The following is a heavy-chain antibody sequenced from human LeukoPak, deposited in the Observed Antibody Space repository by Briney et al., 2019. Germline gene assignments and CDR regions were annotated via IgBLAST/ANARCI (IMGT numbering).Heavy chain of an antibody. V-gene: IGHV4-4*07. CDR3: ARADILTGYHDAFDI. Sequence: PSETLSLTCTVSGGSISSYYWSWIRQPAGKGLEWIGRIYTSGNTNYNPPLKSRVTMSVDTSKNHFSLKLSSVTAADTAVYYCARADILTGYHDAFDIWGQGTMVTVSS. D-gene: IGHD3-9*01. CDR2: IYTSGNT. CDR1: GGSISSYY. J-gene: IGHJ3*02.